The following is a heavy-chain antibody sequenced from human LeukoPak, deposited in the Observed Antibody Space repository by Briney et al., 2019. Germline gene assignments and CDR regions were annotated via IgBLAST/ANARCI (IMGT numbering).Heavy chain of an antibody. V-gene: IGHV3-66*01. CDR1: GFTVSSNY. J-gene: IGHJ3*02. CDR2: IYSGGST. Sequence: GGSLRLSCAASGFTVSSNYMSWVRQAPGKGLEWVSVIYSGGSTYYADSVKGRFTISRDNSKNTLYLQMNSLRAEDTAVYYCAKDPRSVWGETDAFDIWGQGTMVTVSS. CDR3: AKDPRSVWGETDAFDI. D-gene: IGHD3-16*01.